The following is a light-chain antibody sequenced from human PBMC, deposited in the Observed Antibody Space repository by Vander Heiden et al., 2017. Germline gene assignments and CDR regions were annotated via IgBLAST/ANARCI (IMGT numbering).Light chain of an antibody. CDR3: QQYNTFWT. V-gene: IGKV1-5*03. J-gene: IGKJ1*01. CDR1: QSISSW. Sequence: IQMTQSPSTLSASVGDRVTITCRASQSISSWLAWYQQKPGKAPKLLIYKASTVQRGVASRFSGSGAGTEFTLTSSSLQADDFATYYCQQYNTFWTFGQGTKVEIK. CDR2: KAS.